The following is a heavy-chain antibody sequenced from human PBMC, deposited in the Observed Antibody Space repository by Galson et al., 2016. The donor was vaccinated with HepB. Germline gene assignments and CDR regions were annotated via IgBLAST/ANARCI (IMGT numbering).Heavy chain of an antibody. D-gene: IGHD5-12*01. CDR1: GFTVSGND. J-gene: IGHJ4*02. V-gene: IGHV3-53*01. Sequence: SLRLSCAASGFTVSGNDMSWVRQAPGKGLEWVSVIYSGGNTYYADSVKGRFTISRDKSKNTLYLQMNNLRAEDTAVYYCARAVDPRGRGAVGYWGQGTLVTVSS. CDR3: ARAVDPRGRGAVGY. CDR2: IYSGGNT.